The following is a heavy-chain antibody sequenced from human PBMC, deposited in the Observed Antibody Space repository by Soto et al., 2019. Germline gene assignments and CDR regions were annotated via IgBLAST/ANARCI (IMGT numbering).Heavy chain of an antibody. J-gene: IGHJ5*02. D-gene: IGHD6-13*01. CDR1: GDSINNSHW. V-gene: IGHV4-4*02. CDR2: TYHSGTT. CDR3: AGEVNSSPARVTTWFHP. Sequence: QVQLQESGPGLVQPSGTLSLTCAVSGDSINNSHWWSWVRQPPGKGLEWIGETYHSGTTNYNPSLTTRVTISIDKSKHQFSLKMNSAPAADTAVYYCAGEVNSSPARVTTWFHPWGQGTLVTVSS.